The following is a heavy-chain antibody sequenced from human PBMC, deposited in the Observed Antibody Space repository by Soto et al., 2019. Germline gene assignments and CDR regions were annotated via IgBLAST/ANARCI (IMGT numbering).Heavy chain of an antibody. CDR2: IFHTGDT. CDR1: GGSISTTNW. J-gene: IGHJ4*02. D-gene: IGHD2-15*01. V-gene: IGHV4-4*02. CDR3: ARAGYCSSGSCPPLDY. Sequence: QVHLRESGPGLVKPSGTLSLNCAVSGGSISTTNWWSWVHQSPGKGLEWIGEIFHTGDTNYNPSLQSRISISIDKSEKQFSLILNSVTAADTAVYYCARAGYCSSGSCPPLDYWGQGTLVTVSS.